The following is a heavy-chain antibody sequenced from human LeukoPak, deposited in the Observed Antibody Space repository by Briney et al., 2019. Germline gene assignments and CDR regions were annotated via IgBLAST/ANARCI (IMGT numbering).Heavy chain of an antibody. V-gene: IGHV2-70*11. CDR3: ARMEAHLTEGQAYFDY. CDR1: GFSLSTSGMC. CDR2: LDWDDDK. Sequence: SGPAMVKPTQTLTLTCTFSGFSLSTSGMCVSWIRQPPGKALEWLARLDWDDDKYYSTFLKTRLTISKDTSKNQVVLTMTNMDPVDTATYYCARMEAHLTEGQAYFDYWGQGTLVTVSS. J-gene: IGHJ4*02. D-gene: IGHD4-11*01.